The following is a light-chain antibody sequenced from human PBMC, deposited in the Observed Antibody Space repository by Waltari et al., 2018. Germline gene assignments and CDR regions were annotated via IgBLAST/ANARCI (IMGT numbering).Light chain of an antibody. Sequence: QSALTQPPSASGSPGQSVTIPCTGTSSDVGGYDYVSWYQHHPGKAPKLMIYEVTKRPSGVPDRFSGSKSGNTASLTVSGLQAEDESHYYCESYAGSNNWVFGGGTKLTVL. V-gene: IGLV2-8*01. J-gene: IGLJ3*02. CDR1: SSDVGGYDY. CDR2: EVT. CDR3: ESYAGSNNWV.